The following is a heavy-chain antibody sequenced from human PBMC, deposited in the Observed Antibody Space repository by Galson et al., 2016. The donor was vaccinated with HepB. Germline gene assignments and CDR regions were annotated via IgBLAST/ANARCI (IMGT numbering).Heavy chain of an antibody. CDR2: INTNNGDT. V-gene: IGHV1-46*01. D-gene: IGHD3-16*01. CDR3: AREYHGTLYFDY. J-gene: IGHJ4*02. Sequence: SVKVSCKASGYSFTNYHVHWVRQAPGQGLEYMGMINTNNGDTYCARKFQGRVTFTRDTSTTTADMELNSLRSEDSAVFFCAREYHGTLYFDYWGQGTRVTVSS. CDR1: GYSFTNYH.